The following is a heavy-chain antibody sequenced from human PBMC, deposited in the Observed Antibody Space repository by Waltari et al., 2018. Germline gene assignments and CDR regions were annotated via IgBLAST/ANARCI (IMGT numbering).Heavy chain of an antibody. D-gene: IGHD3-22*01. CDR1: GGSFSGYY. CDR2: IKHSGST. V-gene: IGHV4-34*01. Sequence: QVQLQQWGAGLLKPSETLSLTCAVYGGSFSGYYWSWIRQPPGKGLEWIGEIKHSGSTNYNPSLKSRVTISVYTSKNQFSLKLSSVTAADTAVYYCAREGDSSGYYGYYFDYWGQGTLVTVSS. CDR3: AREGDSSGYYGYYFDY. J-gene: IGHJ4*02.